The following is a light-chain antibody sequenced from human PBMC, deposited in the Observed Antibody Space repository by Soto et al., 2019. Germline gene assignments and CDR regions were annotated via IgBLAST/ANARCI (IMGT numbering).Light chain of an antibody. CDR3: KSYDSSLSGSRV. CDR2: GNN. Sequence: QSVLTQPPSVSGAPGQRVTISCTGSSSNIGAGHDVHWYQQTPGTAPKVLIYGNNNRPSGIPDRFSGSKSGNSASLAITGLQAEDEADYYCKSYDSSLSGSRVFGGGTKLTVL. CDR1: SSNIGAGHD. V-gene: IGLV1-40*01. J-gene: IGLJ2*01.